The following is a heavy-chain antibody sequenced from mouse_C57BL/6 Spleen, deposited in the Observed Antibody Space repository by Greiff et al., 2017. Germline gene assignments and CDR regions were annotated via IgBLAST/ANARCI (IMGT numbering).Heavy chain of an antibody. Sequence: QVQLQQSGAELARPGASVKLSCKASGYTFTRYGISWVKQRTGQGLEWIGEIYPRSGNTYYNEKFKGKATLTADKSSSTAYMELRSLTSEDSAVYFCARGGIITTVVAEGYFDVWGTGTTVTVSS. J-gene: IGHJ1*03. CDR3: ARGGIITTVVAEGYFDV. D-gene: IGHD1-1*01. V-gene: IGHV1-81*01. CDR1: GYTFTRYG. CDR2: IYPRSGNT.